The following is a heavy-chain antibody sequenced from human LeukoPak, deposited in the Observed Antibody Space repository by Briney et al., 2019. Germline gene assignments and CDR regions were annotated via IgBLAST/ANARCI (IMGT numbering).Heavy chain of an antibody. Sequence: SETLSLTCTVSGVSISSSSYYWGWFRQPPGKGLEWIASIYHTGSTYYHPSLKSRVTISVDTSKNHFSLKLTSVTAADTAMYYCARGERGSDYWGQGTLITVSS. V-gene: IGHV4-39*02. CDR1: GVSISSSSYY. CDR2: IYHTGST. CDR3: ARGERGSDY. J-gene: IGHJ4*02. D-gene: IGHD5-24*01.